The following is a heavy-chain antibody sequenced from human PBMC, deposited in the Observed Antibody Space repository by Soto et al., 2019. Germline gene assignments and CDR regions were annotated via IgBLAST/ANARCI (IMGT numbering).Heavy chain of an antibody. CDR3: ARVYYDYVWGSYRYRGLDY. V-gene: IGHV2-5*01. CDR1: GFSLSTSGVG. D-gene: IGHD3-16*02. J-gene: IGHJ4*02. Sequence: QITLKESGPTLVKPTQTLTLTCTFSGFSLSTSGVGVGWIRQPPGKALEWLALIYWNDDKRYSPSLKSRLTITKDTSKNQVVRTMTNMDSVDTDTYYCARVYYDYVWGSYRYRGLDYWDQGTLVTVSS. CDR2: IYWNDDK.